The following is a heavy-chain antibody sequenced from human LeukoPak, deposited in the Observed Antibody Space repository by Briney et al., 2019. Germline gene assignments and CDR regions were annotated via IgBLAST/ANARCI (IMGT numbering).Heavy chain of an antibody. Sequence: GASVKVSCKASGGTFSSYAISWVRQAPGQGLEWMGGIIPIFGTANYAQKFQGRVTITTDESTSTAYMELSSLRSEDTAVYYCARDSSRGAARRRRAVGYYYMDVWGRGTTVTVSS. V-gene: IGHV1-69*05. D-gene: IGHD6-6*01. CDR2: IIPIFGTA. CDR3: ARDSSRGAARRRRAVGYYYMDV. J-gene: IGHJ6*03. CDR1: GGTFSSYA.